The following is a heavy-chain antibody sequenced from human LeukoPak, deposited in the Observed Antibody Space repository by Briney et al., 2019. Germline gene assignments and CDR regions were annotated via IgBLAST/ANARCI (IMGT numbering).Heavy chain of an antibody. D-gene: IGHD3-10*01. CDR2: IWYDGSNK. V-gene: IGHV3-33*08. J-gene: IGHJ4*02. Sequence: GGSLRLSCAASGFTVSSNYMSWVRQAPGKGLEWVAVIWYDGSNKYYGDSVKGRFTISRDNSKNTLYLQMNSLRAEDTAVYYCARGIYGSGSFEIDYWGQGTLVTVSS. CDR3: ARGIYGSGSFEIDY. CDR1: GFTVSSNY.